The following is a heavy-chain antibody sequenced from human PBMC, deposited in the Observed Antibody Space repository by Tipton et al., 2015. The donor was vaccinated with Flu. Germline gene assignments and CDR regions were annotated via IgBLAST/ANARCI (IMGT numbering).Heavy chain of an antibody. CDR2: IQEDGSEK. J-gene: IGHJ4*02. V-gene: IGHV3-7*01. Sequence: GSLRLSCAGSGFTFSSYWMSWVRQAPGKGLEWVANIQEDGSEKNYVDSMKGRLTISRDNAKNSVYLQMNSLRAEDTAVYYCARDKGYSCFDYWGLGTLVTVSS. CDR3: ARDKGYSCFDY. D-gene: IGHD4-11*01. CDR1: GFTFSSYW.